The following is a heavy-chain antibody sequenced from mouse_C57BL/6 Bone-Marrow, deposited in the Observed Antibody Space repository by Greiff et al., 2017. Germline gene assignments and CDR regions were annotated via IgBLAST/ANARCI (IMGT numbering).Heavy chain of an antibody. J-gene: IGHJ1*03. CDR2: IYPRDGST. CDR1: GYTFTSYA. Sequence: QVQLQQSGPELVKPGASVKLSCKASGYTFTSYAKYWVKQRPGQGLEWIGWIYPRDGSTKYNENFKGKATLTVDTSSSTAYMELHRLTSEDSAVYLCARVYGSSCWYFDVWGTGTTVTVSS. V-gene: IGHV1-85*01. CDR3: ARVYGSSCWYFDV. D-gene: IGHD1-1*01.